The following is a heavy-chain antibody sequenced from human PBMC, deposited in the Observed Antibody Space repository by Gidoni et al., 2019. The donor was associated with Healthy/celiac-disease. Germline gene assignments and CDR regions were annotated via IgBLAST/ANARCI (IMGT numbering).Heavy chain of an antibody. CDR3: ANLNSL. CDR1: GFTFSSYG. J-gene: IGHJ4*02. Sequence: QVQLVESGGGVVQPGRSLRLSCAASGFTFSSYGMHWVRQAPGKGLEWVAVISYDGSNKYYADSVKGRFTISRDNSKNTLYLQMNSLRAEDTAVYYCANLNSLWGQGTLVTVSS. V-gene: IGHV3-30*18. CDR2: ISYDGSNK.